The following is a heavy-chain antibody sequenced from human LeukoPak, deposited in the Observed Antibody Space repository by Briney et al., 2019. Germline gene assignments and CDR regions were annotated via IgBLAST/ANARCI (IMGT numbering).Heavy chain of an antibody. CDR2: IYYSGST. CDR1: GGSISSSSYY. J-gene: IGHJ4*02. V-gene: IGHV4-39*01. CDR3: ARHVYSSSWYYYFDY. D-gene: IGHD6-13*01. Sequence: SETLSLTCTVSGGSISSSSYYWGWIRQPPGTGLEWIGSIYYSGSTYYNPSLKSRVTISVDTSKNQFSLKLSSVTAADTAVYYCARHVYSSSWYYYFDYWGQGTLVTVSS.